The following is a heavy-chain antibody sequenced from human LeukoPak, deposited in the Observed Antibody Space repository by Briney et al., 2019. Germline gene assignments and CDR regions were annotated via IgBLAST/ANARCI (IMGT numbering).Heavy chain of an antibody. CDR2: ISSSSSYI. D-gene: IGHD3-22*01. CDR1: GFTFSSYS. V-gene: IGHV3-21*01. J-gene: IGHJ4*02. CDR3: AREDSSGYYSLFDY. Sequence: GGSLRLSCAASGFTFSSYSMNWVRQAPGKGLEWVSSISSSSSYIYYADSLKGRFTISRDNSKNTLYLQMNSLRAEDTAVYYCAREDSSGYYSLFDYWGQGTLVTVSS.